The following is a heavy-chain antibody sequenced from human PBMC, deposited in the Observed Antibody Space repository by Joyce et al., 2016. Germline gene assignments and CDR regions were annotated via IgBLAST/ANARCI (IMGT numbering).Heavy chain of an antibody. CDR2: ISRRGGTK. V-gene: IGHV3-48*04. Sequence: EVQLVESGGTLVQPGGSLRLSGVASGFTFRGYSMHWVRRAPGKSMRWVSDISRRGGTKRYADFVTGRFTISRDNAKNSVYLHLNSLRSEDTGVYYCARDITRIFEGPLWGQGTLVTVAS. CDR1: GFTFRGYS. CDR3: ARDITRIFEGPL. D-gene: IGHD3-22*01. J-gene: IGHJ4*02.